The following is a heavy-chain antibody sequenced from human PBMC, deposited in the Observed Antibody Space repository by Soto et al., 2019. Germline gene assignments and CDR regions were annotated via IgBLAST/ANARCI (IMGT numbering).Heavy chain of an antibody. D-gene: IGHD3-10*01. CDR2: INHSGST. CDR3: ARRFRGYYYYYGMDV. V-gene: IGHV4-34*01. J-gene: IGHJ6*02. CDR1: CWSCSGYY. Sequence: LSLSCAFYCWSCSGYYWSLILQPPGKGLEWIGEINHSGSTNYNPSLKSRVTISVDTSKNQFSLKLSSVTAADTAVYYCARRFRGYYYYYGMDVWGQGTTVTVSS.